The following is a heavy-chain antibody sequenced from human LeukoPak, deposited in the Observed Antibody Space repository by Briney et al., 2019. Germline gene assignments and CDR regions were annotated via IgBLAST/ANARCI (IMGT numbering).Heavy chain of an antibody. J-gene: IGHJ4*02. CDR2: IYGSGGT. Sequence: PGGSLRLSCAASGFTVSSNYMNWVRQAPGKGLEWVSIIYGSGGTYYADSVKGRFTISRDNSKNTVLLQMNSLRAEDTAVYYCAREIKSENYRSYYFDAWGQGTLVTVSS. CDR3: AREIKSENYRSYYFDA. V-gene: IGHV3-53*01. D-gene: IGHD1-7*01. CDR1: GFTVSSNY.